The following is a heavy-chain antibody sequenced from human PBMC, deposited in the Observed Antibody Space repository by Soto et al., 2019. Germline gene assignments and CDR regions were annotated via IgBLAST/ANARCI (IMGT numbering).Heavy chain of an antibody. CDR3: AKEQTWSRTHAFDI. D-gene: IGHD1-1*01. V-gene: IGHV3-23*01. CDR1: GFTFSTYA. Sequence: EVQLLESGGGLVQPGGSLRLSCAASGFTFSTYAMNWVRQAPGKGLEWGSTISGSGGSPYYADSVKGRFTISRDNSKNTLYLQMNSLRAEDTAVYYCAKEQTWSRTHAFDIWGQGTMVSVSS. CDR2: ISGSGGSP. J-gene: IGHJ3*02.